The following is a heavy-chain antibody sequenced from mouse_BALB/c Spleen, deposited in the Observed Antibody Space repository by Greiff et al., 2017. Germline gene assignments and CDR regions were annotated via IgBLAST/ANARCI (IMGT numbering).Heavy chain of an antibody. Sequence: QVQLQQSGPGLVAPSQSLSITCTVSGFSLSRYSVHWVRQPPGKGLEWLGMIWAGGSTNYNSALMSRLSISKDNSKSQVFLKMNSLQTDDTAMYYCARDRGGYDGAWFAYWGQGTLVTVSA. J-gene: IGHJ3*01. V-gene: IGHV2-9*02. CDR3: ARDRGGYDGAWFAY. CDR2: IWAGGST. D-gene: IGHD2-2*01. CDR1: GFSLSRYS.